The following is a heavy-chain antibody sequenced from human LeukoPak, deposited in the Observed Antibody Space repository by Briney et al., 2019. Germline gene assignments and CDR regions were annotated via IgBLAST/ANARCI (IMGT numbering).Heavy chain of an antibody. D-gene: IGHD6-6*01. CDR3: ATPPGWIAGRYYYLDV. Sequence: PGGSLRLSCAASGFTFSSYAMSWVRQAPGKGLEWVSAISGSGGSTYYADSVKGRFTISRDNSKNTLYLQMNSLRAEDTAVYYCATPPGWIAGRYYYLDVWGKGTTVTVSS. CDR2: ISGSGGST. CDR1: GFTFSSYA. V-gene: IGHV3-23*01. J-gene: IGHJ6*03.